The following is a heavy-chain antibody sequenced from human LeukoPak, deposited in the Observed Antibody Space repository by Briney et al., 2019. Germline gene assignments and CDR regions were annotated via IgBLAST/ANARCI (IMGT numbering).Heavy chain of an antibody. D-gene: IGHD1-20*01. CDR2: IIPAFRAA. V-gene: IGHV1-69*13. J-gene: IGHJ4*02. Sequence: GASVKVSCKASGYTFTSYGISWVRQAPGQGLEWLGGIIPAFRAANYAQKFQGRVTITADEFTNTAYMELSSLRSEDTAVYYCARGREITLIATRYYFDSWGQGTLVTVSS. CDR3: ARGREITLIATRYYFDS. CDR1: GYTFTSYG.